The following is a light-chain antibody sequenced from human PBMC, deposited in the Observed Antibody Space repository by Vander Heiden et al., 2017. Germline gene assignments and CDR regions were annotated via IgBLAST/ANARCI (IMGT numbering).Light chain of an antibody. CDR3: RQALQTPGT. CDR1: QSRRHSSGYNC. V-gene: IGKV2-28*01. J-gene: IGKJ5*01. Sequence: IVMTQSPLSLPVTPGEPASISCRSSQSRRHSSGYNCLDWYLQKPVQSPQLLIYMVSNRASRVPDRFSGSGSGTDFTLKISRGEAEDVGVYYCRQALQTPGTFGQWTRLEIK. CDR2: MVS.